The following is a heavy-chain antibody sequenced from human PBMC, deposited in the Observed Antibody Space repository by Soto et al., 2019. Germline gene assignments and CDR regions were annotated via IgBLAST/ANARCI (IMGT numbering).Heavy chain of an antibody. V-gene: IGHV4-34*01. CDR1: GGSFSGYY. D-gene: IGHD2-8*02. CDR2: INHSGST. CDR3: ARDKITGLFDY. Sequence: SETLSLTCAVCGGSFSGYYWTWIRQPPGTGLEWIGEINHSGSTNYNPSLKSRVTLSVDTSKNQFSLKLTSVAAADTAVYYCARDKITGLFDYWGQGTLVTVSS. J-gene: IGHJ4*02.